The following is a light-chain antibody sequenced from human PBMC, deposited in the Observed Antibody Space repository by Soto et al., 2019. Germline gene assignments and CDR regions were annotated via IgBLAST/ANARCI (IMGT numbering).Light chain of an antibody. CDR1: QSVSSSY. V-gene: IGKV3-20*01. J-gene: IGKJ4*01. CDR3: QHYRTS. Sequence: EIVLTQSPGTLSLSPGERDTLSCRASQSVSSSYLARYQQKPGQAPRQLIYGASSRATGIPDRFSGSGSGTDFTLTITRLEPEDFAVYYCQHYRTSFGGGTRVEIK. CDR2: GAS.